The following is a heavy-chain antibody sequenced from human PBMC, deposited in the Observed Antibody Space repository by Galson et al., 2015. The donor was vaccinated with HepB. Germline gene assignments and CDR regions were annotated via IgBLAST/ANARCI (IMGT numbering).Heavy chain of an antibody. CDR2: ISDSGGRT. D-gene: IGHD3-22*01. CDR1: GFTLSSSA. CDR3: AKQNRSGWSES. J-gene: IGHJ5*01. Sequence: SLRLSCAASGFTLSSSAMSWTRQAPGKGLEWVSEISDSGGRTHYADSVKGRFTISSDSSKNTLYRQMSSLRAEDTAVYYCAKQNRSGWSESWGQGTQVTVSS. V-gene: IGHV3-23*01.